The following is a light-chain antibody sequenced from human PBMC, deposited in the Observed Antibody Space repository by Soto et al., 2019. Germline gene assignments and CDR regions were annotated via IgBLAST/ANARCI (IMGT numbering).Light chain of an antibody. V-gene: IGKV3-20*01. CDR3: QQYGSSPLT. CDR2: GAS. Sequence: EIVLTQSPGTLSLSPGERATLSCRASQSVSSSYLAWYQQKPGQAPRLLIYGASSRATSIPDRCSGSGSATDFTLNISRLEPEDVAVYYCQQYGSSPLTFGGGTKVEIK. J-gene: IGKJ4*01. CDR1: QSVSSSY.